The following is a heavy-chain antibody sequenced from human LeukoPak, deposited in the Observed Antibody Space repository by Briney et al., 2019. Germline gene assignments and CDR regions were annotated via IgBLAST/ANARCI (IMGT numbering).Heavy chain of an antibody. D-gene: IGHD6-13*01. Sequence: GGSLRLSCAASGFRISDYWMSWVRQAPGKGLEWVANIKQDGSEEYYVDSVKGRFTISRDNAKNSLYLQMNSLGAEDTALYYCAKSASSWPLYYFDYWGQGTLVTVSS. J-gene: IGHJ4*02. CDR1: GFRISDYW. CDR2: IKQDGSEE. CDR3: AKSASSWPLYYFDY. V-gene: IGHV3-7*05.